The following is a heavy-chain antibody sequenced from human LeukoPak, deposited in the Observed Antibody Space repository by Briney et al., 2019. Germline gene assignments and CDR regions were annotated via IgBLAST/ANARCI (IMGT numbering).Heavy chain of an antibody. J-gene: IGHJ4*02. D-gene: IGHD1-26*01. CDR1: GFTFSSYG. Sequence: PGGSLRLSCAASGFTFSSYGMHWVRQAPGKGLEWVAVISYGGSNKYYADSVKGRFTISRDNSKNTLYLQMNSLRAEDTAVYYCAKEGRSFSGSYLSYFDYWGQGTLVTVSS. CDR3: AKEGRSFSGSYLSYFDY. V-gene: IGHV3-30*18. CDR2: ISYGGSNK.